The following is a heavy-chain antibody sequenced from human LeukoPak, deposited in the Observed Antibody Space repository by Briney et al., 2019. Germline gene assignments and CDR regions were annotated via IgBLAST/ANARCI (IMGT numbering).Heavy chain of an antibody. CDR3: ARDLFEVVTATIYAFDI. V-gene: IGHV1-2*02. Sequence: ASVKVSCKASGYTFTGYYMHWVRQAPGQGLEWMGWINPNSGGTNYAQKFQGRVTMTRDTSISIAYMELSRLRSDDTAVYYCARDLFEVVTATIYAFDIWGQGTKVTVSS. D-gene: IGHD2-21*02. CDR2: INPNSGGT. CDR1: GYTFTGYY. J-gene: IGHJ3*02.